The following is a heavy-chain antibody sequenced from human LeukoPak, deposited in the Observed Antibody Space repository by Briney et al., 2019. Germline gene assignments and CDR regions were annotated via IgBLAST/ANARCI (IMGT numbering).Heavy chain of an antibody. CDR3: AKDPAAGYSSAEWGY. CDR1: GFTFSSYG. J-gene: IGHJ4*02. V-gene: IGHV3-30*18. D-gene: IGHD6-25*01. Sequence: GGSLRLSCAASGFTFSSYGMHWVRQAPGKGLEWVAVISYDGSNKYYADSVKGRFTISRDNSKNTLYLQVNSLRAEDTAVYYCAKDPAAGYSSAEWGYWGQGTLVTVSS. CDR2: ISYDGSNK.